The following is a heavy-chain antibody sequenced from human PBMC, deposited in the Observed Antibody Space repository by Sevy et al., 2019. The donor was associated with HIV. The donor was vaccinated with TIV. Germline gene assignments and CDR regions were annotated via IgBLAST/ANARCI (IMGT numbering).Heavy chain of an antibody. CDR1: GFTPSTYG. V-gene: IGHV3-33*01. Sequence: GGSLRLSCAASGFTPSTYGMHWVRQAPGKGLEWVAVIGYEGSNKYVADSVKGRFTISRDNSKNTLFLQMDSLRAEDTAVYYCARDPRMYGDYLLAYFDYWGQGTLVTVSS. J-gene: IGHJ4*02. D-gene: IGHD2-8*01. CDR2: IGYEGSNK. CDR3: ARDPRMYGDYLLAYFDY.